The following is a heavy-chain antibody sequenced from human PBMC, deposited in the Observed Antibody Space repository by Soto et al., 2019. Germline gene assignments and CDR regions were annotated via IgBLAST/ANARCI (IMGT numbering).Heavy chain of an antibody. V-gene: IGHV4-4*02. CDR1: GASISSGSW. Sequence: QVHLQESGPGLVKPSGTLSLTCAVSGASISSGSWWSWVRQPPGKGLEWIGEIFHDGSTYYNPSLKSRVTMSVDKSKNYFSLELTSVTAADTALYYCARDEYNDSSDWGQGTLVTVSS. CDR3: ARDEYNDSSD. D-gene: IGHD1-1*01. J-gene: IGHJ4*02. CDR2: IFHDGST.